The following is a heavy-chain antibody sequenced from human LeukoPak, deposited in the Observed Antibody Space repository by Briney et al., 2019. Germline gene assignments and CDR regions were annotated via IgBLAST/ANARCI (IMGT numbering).Heavy chain of an antibody. J-gene: IGHJ6*02. CDR3: ARRSGWMEYYYYGMDV. D-gene: IGHD6-19*01. Sequence: SETLSLTCAVYGGSFSGYYWSWIRQPPGKGLKWIGEINHSGSTNYNPSLKSRVTISVDTSKNQFSLRLSSVTAADTAVYYCARRSGWMEYYYYGMDVWGQGTTVTV. V-gene: IGHV4-34*01. CDR1: GGSFSGYY. CDR2: INHSGST.